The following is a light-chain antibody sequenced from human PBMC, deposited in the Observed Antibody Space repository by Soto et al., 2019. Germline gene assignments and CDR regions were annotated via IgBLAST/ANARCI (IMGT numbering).Light chain of an antibody. Sequence: DIQMIQSPSPLSACLXGRVTITSPASESVETLLAWXQHKAXKAPXLXXYGASNLESGVHSRSSGSGSGTEFTLTITTLQPDDLATYFCQLYNRNTWSFGPGTKWIS. CDR2: GAS. V-gene: IGKV1-5*01. CDR3: QLYNRNTWS. J-gene: IGKJ3*01. CDR1: ESVETL.